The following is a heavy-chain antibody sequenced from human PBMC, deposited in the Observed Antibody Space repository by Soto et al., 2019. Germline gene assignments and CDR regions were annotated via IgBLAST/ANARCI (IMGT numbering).Heavy chain of an antibody. V-gene: IGHV2-5*02. Sequence: QITVKESGPTLVKATQSLTLTCTFSGFSLSTSGGGVGWIRQPPGKALEWLAVIYWDDDKSYSPSLKSRLTITKDTSKNQVALTMTHMDPVDTATYFCAHTKVTHWLGPHLDCWGHGTLVTVAS. D-gene: IGHD6-19*01. CDR1: GFSLSTSGGG. J-gene: IGHJ4*01. CDR3: AHTKVTHWLGPHLDC. CDR2: IYWDDDK.